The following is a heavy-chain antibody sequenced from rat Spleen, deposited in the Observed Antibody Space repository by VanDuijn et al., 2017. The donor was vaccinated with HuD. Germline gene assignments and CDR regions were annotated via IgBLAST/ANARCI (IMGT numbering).Heavy chain of an antibody. J-gene: IGHJ2*01. CDR1: GFTFSNYY. Sequence: EVQLVESGGGLVQPGRSMKLSCAASGFTFSNYYMAWVRQAPTKGLEWVASITTGGGNTYYRYSVKGRFIISRDNAKSTLYLQMDSLRSEDTATYYCASPLGTGDYWGQGVMVTVSS. V-gene: IGHV5-25*01. D-gene: IGHD1-5*01. CDR2: ITTGGGNT. CDR3: ASPLGTGDY.